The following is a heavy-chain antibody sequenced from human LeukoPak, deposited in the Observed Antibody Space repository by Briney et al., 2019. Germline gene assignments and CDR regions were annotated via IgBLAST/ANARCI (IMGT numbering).Heavy chain of an antibody. CDR1: GYTFTSYY. J-gene: IGHJ5*02. V-gene: IGHV1-46*01. CDR3: ARVNIVVVPAATSWFDP. Sequence: ASVKVSCKASGYTFTSYYMHWVRQAPGQGLEWMGIINPSGGSTSYAQKLQGRVTMTTDTSTSTAYMELRSLRSDDTAVYYCARVNIVVVPAATSWFDPWGQGTLVTVSS. CDR2: INPSGGST. D-gene: IGHD2-2*01.